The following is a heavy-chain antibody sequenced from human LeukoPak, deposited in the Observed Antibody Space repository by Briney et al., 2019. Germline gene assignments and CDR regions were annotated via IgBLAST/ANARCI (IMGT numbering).Heavy chain of an antibody. D-gene: IGHD1-26*01. Sequence: GGSLRLSCAASGFDFDEYAMHWVRQVPGKVPEWVALIHKDGTTHYADSVKGRFTISRDNAKNSLYLQMNSLRAEDTAVYYCARDLTVGPIFIDYWGQGTLVTVSS. CDR2: IHKDGTT. CDR1: GFDFDEYA. J-gene: IGHJ4*02. CDR3: ARDLTVGPIFIDY. V-gene: IGHV3-43*02.